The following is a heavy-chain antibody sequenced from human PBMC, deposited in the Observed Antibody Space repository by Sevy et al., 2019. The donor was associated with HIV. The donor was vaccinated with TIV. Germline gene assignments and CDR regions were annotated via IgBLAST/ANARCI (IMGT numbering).Heavy chain of an antibody. CDR2: IYYSGST. CDR3: ARGPGIAAAGRPDPLRY. V-gene: IGHV4-59*01. D-gene: IGHD6-13*01. Sequence: GSLRLSCTVSGGSISSYYWSWIRQPPGKGLEWIGYIYYSGSTNYNPSLKSRVTISVDTSKNQFSLKLSSVTAADTAVYYCARGPGIAAAGRPDPLRYWGQGTLVTVSS. CDR1: GGSISSYY. J-gene: IGHJ4*02.